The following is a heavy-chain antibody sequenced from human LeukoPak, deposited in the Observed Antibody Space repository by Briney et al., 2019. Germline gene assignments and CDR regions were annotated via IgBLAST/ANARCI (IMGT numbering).Heavy chain of an antibody. CDR1: GGSISSRTYD. V-gene: IGHV4-61*02. CDR2: IFTTVTT. Sequence: SETLSLTCTVSGGSISSRTYDWSWLRQPAGKGLEWIGRIFTTVTTDYNRSLKSRFTISFDTYKNQFSLKLSSVTAADTAVYYCAREGQGGSGSHDYWGQGSQVTVSS. J-gene: IGHJ4*02. D-gene: IGHD3-22*01. CDR3: AREGQGGSGSHDY.